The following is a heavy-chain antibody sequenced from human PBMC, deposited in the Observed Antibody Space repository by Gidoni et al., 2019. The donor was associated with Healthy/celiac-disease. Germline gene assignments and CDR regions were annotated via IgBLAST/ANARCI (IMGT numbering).Heavy chain of an antibody. D-gene: IGHD3-16*02. Sequence: QLQLQESGPGLVKPSETLSLTCTVPGGSISSSSYYWGWIRQPPGKGLEWIGSIYYSGSTYYNPSLKSRVTISVDTSKNQFSLKLSSVTAADTAVYYCARIRLGELSFDYYFDYWGQGTLVTVSS. CDR1: GGSISSSSYY. V-gene: IGHV4-39*01. CDR3: ARIRLGELSFDYYFDY. J-gene: IGHJ4*02. CDR2: IYYSGST.